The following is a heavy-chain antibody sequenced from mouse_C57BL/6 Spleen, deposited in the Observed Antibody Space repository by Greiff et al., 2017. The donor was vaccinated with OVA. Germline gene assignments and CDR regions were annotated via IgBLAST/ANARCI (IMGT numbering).Heavy chain of an antibody. CDR2: IDPENGDT. V-gene: IGHV14-4*01. CDR1: GFNIKDDY. CDR3: TRVYGYDVSWFAY. D-gene: IGHD2-2*01. J-gene: IGHJ3*01. Sequence: VQLQQSGAELVRPGASVKLSCTASGFNIKDDYMHWVKQRPEQGLEWIGWIDPENGDTEYASKFQGKATITADTSSNTAYLQLSSLTSEDTAVYYCTRVYGYDVSWFAYWGQGTLVTVSA.